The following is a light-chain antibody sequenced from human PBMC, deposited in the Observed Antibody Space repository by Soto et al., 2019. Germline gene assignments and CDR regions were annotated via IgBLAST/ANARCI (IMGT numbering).Light chain of an antibody. V-gene: IGKV1-8*01. CDR1: QGISSY. CDR2: AAS. J-gene: IGKJ3*01. Sequence: AIRMTQSPSSFSASTGDRVTITCRASQGISSYLAWYQQKPGKAPKLLIYAASTLQSGVPSRFSDTGSATDFTLTISCLQPEDCATYYCQQYYSYPPSFGRGTKVDIK. CDR3: QQYYSYPPS.